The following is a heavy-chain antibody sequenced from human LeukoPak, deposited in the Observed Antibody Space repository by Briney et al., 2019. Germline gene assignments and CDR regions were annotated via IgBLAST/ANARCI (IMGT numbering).Heavy chain of an antibody. J-gene: IGHJ4*02. CDR1: GFTFSRYA. V-gene: IGHV3-30-3*01. D-gene: IGHD3-10*01. Sequence: GGSLRLSCAASGFTFSRYAMHWVRQAPGKGLEWVAVISYDGSNEYYADSVKGRFTISRVSSENTLYLQMNSLRVEDTAVYYCARVGYYSSGPFSYFDYWGQGTLVTVSS. CDR2: ISYDGSNE. CDR3: ARVGYYSSGPFSYFDY.